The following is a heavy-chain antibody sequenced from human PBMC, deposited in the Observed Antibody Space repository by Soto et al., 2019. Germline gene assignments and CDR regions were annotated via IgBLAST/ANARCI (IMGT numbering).Heavy chain of an antibody. V-gene: IGHV4-59*08. CDR2: IYYSGST. CDR3: ARGTTEYYYYMDV. D-gene: IGHD1-7*01. J-gene: IGHJ6*03. CDR1: GVSIISYY. Sequence: PSETLSLTCTVSGVSIISYYWSWIRQPPGKGLEWIGYIYYSGSTNYNPSLKSRVTISVDTSKDQFSLKLSSVTAADTAVYYCARGTTEYYYYMDVWGKGTTVTVSS.